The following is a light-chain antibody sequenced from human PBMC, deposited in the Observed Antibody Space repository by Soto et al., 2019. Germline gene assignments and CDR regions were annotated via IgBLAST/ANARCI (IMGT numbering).Light chain of an antibody. Sequence: EIVLTQSPATLSLSPGERATLSCRASQSVSSYLAWYQQKPGQAPRLLIYDASNRATGIPARFSGSGSGTDFTLTISSLEPEDFAAYYCQQRSDWLITFGQGTRLEIK. CDR1: QSVSSY. CDR2: DAS. V-gene: IGKV3-11*01. CDR3: QQRSDWLIT. J-gene: IGKJ5*01.